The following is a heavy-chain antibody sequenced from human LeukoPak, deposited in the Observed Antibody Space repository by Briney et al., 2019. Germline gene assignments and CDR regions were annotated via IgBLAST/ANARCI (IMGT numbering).Heavy chain of an antibody. Sequence: ASVTVSCKASGYTLTSFAVHWVRQAPGQRLEWKGRLNAANGNSQYSQKFQDRVTITSDSSANTAYMEFSSLRSEDSAVYYCARDGKHIAVPGVRYPMDVWGQGTTVTVS. D-gene: IGHD6-19*01. J-gene: IGHJ6*02. CDR2: LNAANGNS. CDR3: ARDGKHIAVPGVRYPMDV. CDR1: GYTLTSFA. V-gene: IGHV1-3*01.